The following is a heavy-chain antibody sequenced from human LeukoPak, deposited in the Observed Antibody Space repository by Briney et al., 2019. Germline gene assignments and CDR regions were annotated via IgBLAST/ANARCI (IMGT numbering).Heavy chain of an antibody. CDR2: IYTSGST. CDR3: ARHESAYYYYMDV. CDR1: GGSISSYY. J-gene: IGHJ6*03. V-gene: IGHV4-4*09. Sequence: SETLSLTCTASGGSISSYYWSWIRQPPGKGLEWIGYIYTSGSTNYNPSLKSRVTISVDTSKNQFSLKLSSVTAADTAVYYCARHESAYYYYMDVWGKGTTVTVSS.